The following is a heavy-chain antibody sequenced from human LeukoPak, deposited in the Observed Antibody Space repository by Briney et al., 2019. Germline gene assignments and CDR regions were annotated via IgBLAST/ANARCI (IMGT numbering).Heavy chain of an antibody. CDR1: GDSINSGGYY. CDR3: ARGGPSTSCCGWFDP. D-gene: IGHD6-6*01. V-gene: IGHV4-31*03. CDR2: IHYSGIT. Sequence: SQTLSLTCTVSGDSINSGGYYWSWIRQLPGKGLEWLGYIHYSGITYCNPSLASRLSISVDTSKNQFSLKVRSATAADTAVYYCARGGPSTSCCGWFDPWGQGTLVTVSS. J-gene: IGHJ5*02.